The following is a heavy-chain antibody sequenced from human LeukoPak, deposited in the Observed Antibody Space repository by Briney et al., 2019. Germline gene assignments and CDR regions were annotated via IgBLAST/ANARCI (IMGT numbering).Heavy chain of an antibody. D-gene: IGHD3-10*01. J-gene: IGHJ5*02. V-gene: IGHV3-23*01. CDR1: GFTFSSYA. CDR2: IRGSGGST. Sequence: GGPLRLSCAASGFTFSSYAMSWVRQAPGKGLEWVSGIRGSGGSTLYADSVKGRFTISRDNSKSTLFLQMNSLRAEDTAVYYCSRDFGGAWGQGTLVTVSS. CDR3: SRDFGGA.